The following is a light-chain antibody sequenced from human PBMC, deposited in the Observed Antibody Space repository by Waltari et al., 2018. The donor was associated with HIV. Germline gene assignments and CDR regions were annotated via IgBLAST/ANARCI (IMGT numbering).Light chain of an antibody. CDR3: QQYNNGPPYT. Sequence: IVMTQSPATLSVSPGERVTLSCRASQSVSSNLAWYQQKPGQAPRLLISGASTRATGIPARFSGSGSGTEFTLTISSLQSEDFAVYYCQQYNNGPPYTFGQGTKLEIK. CDR2: GAS. V-gene: IGKV3-15*01. J-gene: IGKJ2*01. CDR1: QSVSSN.